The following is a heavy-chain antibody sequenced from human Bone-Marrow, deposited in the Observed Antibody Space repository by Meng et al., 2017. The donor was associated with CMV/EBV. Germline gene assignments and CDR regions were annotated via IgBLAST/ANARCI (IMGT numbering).Heavy chain of an antibody. Sequence: SVKVSRKASGYTFTSYDINWVRQAPGQGLEWMGGIIPTSGKANYAQKFQGRVTITTDEATSTAYMELNSVRSDDTAVYYCAGGRLRRVYLYDYYGVDVWGQGTTVTVSS. D-gene: IGHD3-16*01. CDR1: GYTFTSYD. CDR2: IIPTSGKA. J-gene: IGHJ6*02. V-gene: IGHV1-69*05. CDR3: AGGRLRRVYLYDYYGVDV.